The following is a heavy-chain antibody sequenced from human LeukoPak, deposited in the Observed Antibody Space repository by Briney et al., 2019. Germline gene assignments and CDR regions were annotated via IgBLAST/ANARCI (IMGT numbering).Heavy chain of an antibody. CDR2: IYYSGST. CDR3: ARGGYSSSPEPLSEFDY. CDR1: GGSISSYY. D-gene: IGHD6-6*01. J-gene: IGHJ4*02. Sequence: SETLSLTCTVSGGSISSYYWSWIRQPPGKGLEWIGYIYYSGSTNYNPSLKSRVTISVDTSKDQFSLKLSSVTAADTAVYYCARGGYSSSPEPLSEFDYWGQGTLVTVSS. V-gene: IGHV4-59*08.